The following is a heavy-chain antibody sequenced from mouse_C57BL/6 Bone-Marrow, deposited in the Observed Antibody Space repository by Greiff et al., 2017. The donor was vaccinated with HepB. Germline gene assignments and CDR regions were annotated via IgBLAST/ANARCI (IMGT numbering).Heavy chain of an antibody. V-gene: IGHV1-50*01. D-gene: IGHD1-3*01. CDR1: GYTFTSYW. J-gene: IGHJ3*01. Sequence: QAQLQQPGAELVKPGASVKLSCKASGYTFTSYWMQWVKQRPGQGLEWIGEIDPSDSYTNYNQKFKGKATLTVDTSSSTAYMQLSSLTSEDSAVYYCARGSSFAYWGQGTLVTVSA. CDR3: ARGSSFAY. CDR2: IDPSDSYT.